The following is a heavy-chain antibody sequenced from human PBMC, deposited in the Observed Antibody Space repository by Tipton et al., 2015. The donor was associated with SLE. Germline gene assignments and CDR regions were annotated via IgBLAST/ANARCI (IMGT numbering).Heavy chain of an antibody. V-gene: IGHV3-9*01. Sequence: SLRLSCVASGFNFGDYGMHWVRQRPGRGLGWVSTISWNSAAINYADSVKGRFTVTRNNVGNALYLQMTGLRPEETALYYCAKDEIERGSNGDQFNYDMDLWGKATMVTLSS. CDR1: GFNFGDYG. CDR3: AKDEIERGSNGDQFNYDMDL. J-gene: IGHJ6*03. D-gene: IGHD2-8*01. CDR2: ISWNSAAI.